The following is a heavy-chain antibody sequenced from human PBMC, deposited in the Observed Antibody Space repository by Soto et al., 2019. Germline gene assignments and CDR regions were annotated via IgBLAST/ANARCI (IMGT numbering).Heavy chain of an antibody. CDR1: GFTFSSYG. V-gene: IGHV3-30*18. CDR2: ISYDGSNK. CDR3: AKPTTVHLDAFDI. D-gene: IGHD4-17*01. Sequence: QVQLVESGGGVVQPGRSLRLSCAASGFTFSSYGMHWVRQAPGKGLEWVAVISYDGSNKYYADSVKGRFTISRDNSKNTLYLQMNSLRAEDTAVYYSAKPTTVHLDAFDIWGQGTMVTVSS. J-gene: IGHJ3*02.